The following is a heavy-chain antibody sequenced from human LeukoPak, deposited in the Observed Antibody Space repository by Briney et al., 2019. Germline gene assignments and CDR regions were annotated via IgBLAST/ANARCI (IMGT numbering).Heavy chain of an antibody. D-gene: IGHD1-1*01. CDR2: ISGSGAST. Sequence: QSGGSLRLSCAASGFTFSSYAMSWVRQAPGKGLEWVSGISGSGASTYYADSVKGRFTISIDKSKNTLYLQMNSLRAEDTAVYYCAKGGTTARYNWFDPWGQGTLVTVSS. J-gene: IGHJ5*02. V-gene: IGHV3-23*01. CDR1: GFTFSSYA. CDR3: AKGGTTARYNWFDP.